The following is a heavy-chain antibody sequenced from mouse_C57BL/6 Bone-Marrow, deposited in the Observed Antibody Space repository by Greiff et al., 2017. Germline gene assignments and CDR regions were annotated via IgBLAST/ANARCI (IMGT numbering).Heavy chain of an antibody. CDR1: GYAFTNYL. V-gene: IGHV1-54*01. CDR2: SNPGSGGT. CDR3: ARWGGRGYFDY. J-gene: IGHJ2*01. Sequence: VQLQQSGAELVRPGTSVKVSCKASGYAFTNYLIEWVKQRPGQGLEWIGVSNPGSGGTNYNEKFKGKATLTADKSSSPAYMQLSSLTSEVSAVYFCARWGGRGYFDYWGQGTTLTVSS.